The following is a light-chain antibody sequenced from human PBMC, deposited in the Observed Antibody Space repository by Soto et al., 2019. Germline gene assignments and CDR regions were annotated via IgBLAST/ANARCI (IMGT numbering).Light chain of an antibody. V-gene: IGKV3-15*01. CDR2: DAS. CDR1: QSVSTK. Sequence: EILMTQSPATLSVSPGETATLSCRASQSVSTKLAWYQQKPGQAPRLLINDASTRATGVPARFSGWGSGTEFTLTISRLEPEDFAVYYCQQYGSSPQTFGQGTKVDIK. J-gene: IGKJ1*01. CDR3: QQYGSSPQT.